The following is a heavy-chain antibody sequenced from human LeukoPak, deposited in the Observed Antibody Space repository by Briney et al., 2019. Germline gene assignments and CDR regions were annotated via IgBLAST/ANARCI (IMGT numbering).Heavy chain of an antibody. CDR1: GGSISTSY. Sequence: PSETLSLTCTVSGGSISTSYWSWIRQPPGKGLEWIGYISYSGSTNYNPSLKSRVTISVDTSKNQFSLKLSSVTAADTAVYYCARQIYTSGRFDPWGQGTSVTVSS. CDR2: ISYSGST. J-gene: IGHJ5*02. CDR3: ARQIYTSGRFDP. V-gene: IGHV4-59*08. D-gene: IGHD6-19*01.